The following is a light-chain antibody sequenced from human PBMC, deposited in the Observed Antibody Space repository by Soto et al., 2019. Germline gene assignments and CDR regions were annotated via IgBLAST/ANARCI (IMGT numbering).Light chain of an antibody. CDR1: QSVSSY. J-gene: IGKJ4*01. V-gene: IGKV3-11*01. CDR2: DAS. Sequence: EIVLTQSPATLSLPPGERATLSCRASQSVSSYLAWYQQKPGQAPRLLIYDASNRATGIPARFSGSGSGTDFTLTISSLEPEDFAVYYCQQRSNWRNTFGGGTKVEIK. CDR3: QQRSNWRNT.